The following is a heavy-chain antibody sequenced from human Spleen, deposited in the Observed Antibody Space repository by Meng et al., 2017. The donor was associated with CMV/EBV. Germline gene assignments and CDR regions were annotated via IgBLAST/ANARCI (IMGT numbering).Heavy chain of an antibody. CDR2: ISDSGGSA. CDR1: GFTFSSYA. Sequence: GESLKISCAASGFTFSSYAMSWVRQAPEKGLEWVSSISDSGGSAYYADSVKGRFTISRDNAKNSLYLQMNSLRAEDTAVYYCARRCYYDSSGCSDAFDIWGQGTMVTVSS. D-gene: IGHD3-22*01. CDR3: ARRCYYDSSGCSDAFDI. V-gene: IGHV3-23*01. J-gene: IGHJ3*02.